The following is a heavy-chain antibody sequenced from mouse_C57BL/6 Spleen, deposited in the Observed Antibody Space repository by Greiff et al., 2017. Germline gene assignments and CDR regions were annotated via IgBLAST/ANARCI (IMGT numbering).Heavy chain of an antibody. CDR2: IDPETGGT. Sequence: QVQLKESGAELVRPGASVTLSCKASGYTFTDYEMHWVQQTPVHGLEWIGAIDPETGGTAYNQKFKGEAILTADKSSSTAYMERRSLTSEDAAVYYCTRSYGYARDYFDYWGQGTTLTVSS. V-gene: IGHV1-15*01. D-gene: IGHD2-2*01. J-gene: IGHJ2*01. CDR1: GYTFTDYE. CDR3: TRSYGYARDYFDY.